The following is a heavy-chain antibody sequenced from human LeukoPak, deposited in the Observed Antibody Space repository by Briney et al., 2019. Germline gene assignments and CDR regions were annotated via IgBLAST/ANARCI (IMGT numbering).Heavy chain of an antibody. Sequence: VASVKVSCKTSGYIFTRYGISWVRQAPGQGLEWMGRINTYNGNINYAQKFQGRVTMTRDMSTSTVYMELSSLRSEDTAVYYCARGNSVRDEAWWFNPWGQGTLVTVSS. CDR1: GYIFTRYG. V-gene: IGHV1-18*01. CDR2: INTYNGNI. D-gene: IGHD5-24*01. CDR3: ARGNSVRDEAWWFNP. J-gene: IGHJ5*02.